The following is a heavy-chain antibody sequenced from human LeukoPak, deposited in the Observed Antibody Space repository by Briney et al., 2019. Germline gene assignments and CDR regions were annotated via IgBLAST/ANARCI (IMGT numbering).Heavy chain of an antibody. CDR3: AKDMRHWGGAFDI. CDR1: GFTFDDYA. Sequence: GRSLRLSCAASGFTFDDYAMHWVRQAPGKGLEWVSGISWNSGSIGYADSVRGRFTISRDNAKNSLYLQMNSLRAEDTALYYCAKDMRHWGGAFDIWGQGTMVTVSS. J-gene: IGHJ3*02. D-gene: IGHD7-27*01. CDR2: ISWNSGSI. V-gene: IGHV3-9*01.